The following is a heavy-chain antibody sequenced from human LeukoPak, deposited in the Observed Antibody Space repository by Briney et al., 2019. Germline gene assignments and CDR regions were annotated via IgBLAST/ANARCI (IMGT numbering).Heavy chain of an antibody. CDR1: GFTFSSYS. D-gene: IGHD2-2*01. CDR3: ARFVVPAAIDY. J-gene: IGHJ4*02. V-gene: IGHV3-21*01. CDR2: ISSSSSYI. Sequence: PGGSLRLSCAASGFTFSSYSMNWVRQAPGKGLEWVSSISSSSSYIYYADSVKGRFTIPRDNAKNSLYLQMNSLRAEDTAVYYCARFVVPAAIDYWGQGTLVTVSS.